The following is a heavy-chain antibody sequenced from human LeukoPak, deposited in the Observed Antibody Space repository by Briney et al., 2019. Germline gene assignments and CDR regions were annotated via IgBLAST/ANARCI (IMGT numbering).Heavy chain of an antibody. D-gene: IGHD6-13*01. Sequence: SETLSLTCAVSGYSISSNYYWGWIRQPPGKGLEWIGCVYHSGSTYYNPSLKSRVTISVDTSKNQFSLKLTSLTAADTAVYYCARHSPYSSSWSALNDYWGQGTLVTVSS. CDR3: ARHSPYSSSWSALNDY. J-gene: IGHJ4*02. CDR1: GYSISSNYY. V-gene: IGHV4-38-2*01. CDR2: VYHSGST.